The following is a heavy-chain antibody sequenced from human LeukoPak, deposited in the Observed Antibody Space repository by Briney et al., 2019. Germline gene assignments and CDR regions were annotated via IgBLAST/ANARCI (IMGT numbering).Heavy chain of an antibody. CDR1: GFTFSSYS. CDR3: ASLGGSSGSFDY. Sequence: PGGSLRLSCAASGFTFSSYSMNWVRQAPGKGLEWVSYISSSSTIYYADSVKGRFTISRDNAKNSLYLQMNSLRAEDTAVYYCASLGGSSGSFDYWGQGTLVTVSS. CDR2: ISSSSTI. D-gene: IGHD6-19*01. V-gene: IGHV3-48*01. J-gene: IGHJ4*02.